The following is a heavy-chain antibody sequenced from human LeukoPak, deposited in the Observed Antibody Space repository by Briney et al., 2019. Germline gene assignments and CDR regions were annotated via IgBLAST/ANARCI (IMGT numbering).Heavy chain of an antibody. CDR3: ARHAYSSGWYIHC. V-gene: IGHV4-39*01. J-gene: IGHJ4*02. CDR2: IYYSGST. D-gene: IGHD6-19*01. CDR1: GGSISSSNYY. Sequence: SATLSLTCTVTGGSISSSNYYWGWIRQPPGKGLEWIGSIYYSGSTYYNPSLKSRVSISVDTSKNQFSLKLTSVTAADTAMYYCARHAYSSGWYIHCWGQGTLVTVSS.